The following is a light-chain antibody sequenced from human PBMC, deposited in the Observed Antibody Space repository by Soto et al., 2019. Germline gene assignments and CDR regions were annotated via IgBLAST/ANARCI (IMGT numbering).Light chain of an antibody. Sequence: IQMPQSPSSLSASAGDSVTITCRASQDIMNFLAWYQQRPGETPKLLISGASTSQSGVPSRFSGRGSGTTFPLTISSLQPEDVGSYYCGTYYTAPFSFGPGTTVDIK. J-gene: IGKJ3*01. CDR2: GAS. V-gene: IGKV1-27*01. CDR3: GTYYTAPFS. CDR1: QDIMNF.